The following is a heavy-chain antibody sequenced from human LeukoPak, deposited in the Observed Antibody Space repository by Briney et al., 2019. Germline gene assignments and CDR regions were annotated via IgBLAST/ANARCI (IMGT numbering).Heavy chain of an antibody. J-gene: IGHJ6*02. CDR1: GFTFSSYS. CDR2: ISSSSSYI. V-gene: IGHV3-21*04. D-gene: IGHD3-10*01. Sequence: PGGSLRLSCAASGFTFSSYSMNWVRQAPGKGLEWVSSISSSSSYIYYADSVKGRFTISRDNSKNSLYLQMNSLRAEDTALYYCAKDIGYGSGKGGSPTFYGMDVWGQGTTVTVSS. CDR3: AKDIGYGSGKGGSPTFYGMDV.